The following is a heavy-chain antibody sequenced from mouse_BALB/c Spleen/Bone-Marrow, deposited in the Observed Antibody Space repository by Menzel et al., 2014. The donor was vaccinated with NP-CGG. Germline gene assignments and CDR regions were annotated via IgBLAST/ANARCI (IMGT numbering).Heavy chain of an antibody. Sequence: EAKLVESGGGLAKPGGSLKPSCTASGFSFNSYGMSWVRQTPEKRLEWVATITNGGNYTYYPDSVKGRFTISRDNVKNNLYLQMRSLRSEDTALYYCVRNYYGYDGYFDYWGQGTTLTVSS. D-gene: IGHD2-2*01. CDR2: ITNGGNYT. V-gene: IGHV5-9-2*01. CDR3: VRNYYGYDGYFDY. J-gene: IGHJ2*01. CDR1: GFSFNSYG.